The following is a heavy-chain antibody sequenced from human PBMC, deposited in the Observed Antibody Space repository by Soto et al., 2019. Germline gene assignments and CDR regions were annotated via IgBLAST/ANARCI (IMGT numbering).Heavy chain of an antibody. J-gene: IGHJ4*02. CDR3: ARALTEFDY. CDR2: INPRGGDT. CDR1: GYTFSSYY. D-gene: IGHD7-27*01. Sequence: QVRLLQSGTEVKQPGASLRVSCKASGYTFSSYYIHWVRQAPGQGLEWMGIINPRGGDTSYAQRFQGRVTMTRDTSTSTVYIELRSLTSDDTAMYYCARALTEFDYWGPGTLVTVSS. V-gene: IGHV1-46*01.